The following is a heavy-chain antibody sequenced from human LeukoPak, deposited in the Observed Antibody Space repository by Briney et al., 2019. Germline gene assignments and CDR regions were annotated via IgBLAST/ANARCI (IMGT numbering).Heavy chain of an antibody. CDR2: INHSGST. CDR3: ARLRMDTAMVYFDY. Sequence: SETLSLTCAVYGGSFSGYYWSWIRQPPGKGLEWIGEINHSGSTNYNPSLKSRVTISVDTSKNQFSLKLSSVTAADTAVYYCARLRMDTAMVYFDYWGQGTLVTVSS. J-gene: IGHJ4*02. CDR1: GGSFSGYY. V-gene: IGHV4-34*01. D-gene: IGHD5-18*01.